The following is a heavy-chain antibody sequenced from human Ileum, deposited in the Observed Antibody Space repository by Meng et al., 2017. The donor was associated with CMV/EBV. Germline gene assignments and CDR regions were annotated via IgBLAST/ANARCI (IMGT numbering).Heavy chain of an antibody. Sequence: QVKLQESGPGLVKPSETLSLTCTVSGGSISSYYWSWIRQPAGKGLEWIGRIYTSGSTNYNPSLKSRVTMSVDTSKNQFSLKLSSVTAADTAVYYCARYCSGGSCYSGRHNWFDPWGQGTLVTVSS. CDR2: IYTSGST. CDR1: GGSISSYY. J-gene: IGHJ5*02. V-gene: IGHV4-4*07. CDR3: ARYCSGGSCYSGRHNWFDP. D-gene: IGHD2-15*01.